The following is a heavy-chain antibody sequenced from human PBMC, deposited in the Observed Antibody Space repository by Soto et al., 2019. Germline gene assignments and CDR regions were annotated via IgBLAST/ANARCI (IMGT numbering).Heavy chain of an antibody. CDR3: VKNRDNFAYNAHIPYDF. CDR2: ITWNSASI. V-gene: IGHV3-9*01. J-gene: IGHJ4*02. CDR1: GFTFDDYT. D-gene: IGHD2-2*02. Sequence: EVQLVESGGGLVQPGMSLSLSCTASGFTFDDYTMHCVLQAPGKGLEWVAHITWNSASIDYADSVKGRFSISRDNAKRSLYLRMISLRTEETAFDYCVKNRDNFAYNAHIPYDFWGQGTLITVS.